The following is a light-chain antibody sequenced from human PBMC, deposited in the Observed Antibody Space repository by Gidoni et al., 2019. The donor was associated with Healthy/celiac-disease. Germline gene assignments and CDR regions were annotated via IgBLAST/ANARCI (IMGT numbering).Light chain of an antibody. CDR3: QQYYSTPLT. V-gene: IGKV4-1*01. CDR1: QSVLYSSNNKNY. Sequence: IVMTQSPDSLAVSLGESATINCKSSQSVLYSSNNKNYLAWYQQKPGQPPKLLIYWASTRESGVPDRFSGSGSGTDFTLTISSLQAEDVAVCYCQQYYSTPLTFXGXTKVEIK. CDR2: WAS. J-gene: IGKJ4*01.